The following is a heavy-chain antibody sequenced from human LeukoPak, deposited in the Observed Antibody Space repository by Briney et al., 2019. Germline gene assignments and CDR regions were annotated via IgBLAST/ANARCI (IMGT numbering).Heavy chain of an antibody. D-gene: IGHD2-2*01. V-gene: IGHV1-18*01. CDR2: ISAYNGNT. Sequence: ASVKVSCKASGYTFTSYGISWVRQAPGPGLEWMGWISAYNGNTNYAQKLQGRVTMTTDTSTSTAYMELRSLRSDDTAVYYCARALRYCSSTSCIRMPINYWGQGTLVTVSS. J-gene: IGHJ4*02. CDR3: ARALRYCSSTSCIRMPINY. CDR1: GYTFTSYG.